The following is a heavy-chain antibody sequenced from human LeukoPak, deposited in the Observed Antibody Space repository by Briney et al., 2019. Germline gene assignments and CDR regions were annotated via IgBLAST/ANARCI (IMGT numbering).Heavy chain of an antibody. CDR2: IYYSGST. D-gene: IGHD3-10*01. CDR1: GGSISSYY. CDR3: VGEKSFFGEAI. J-gene: IGHJ3*02. V-gene: IGHV4-59*01. Sequence: SETLSLTCTVSGGSISSYYWSWIRQPPGKGLEWIGYIYYSGSTNYNPSLKSRVTISVDTFKSQVSLKVPSVTAADTAVYYCVGEKSFFGEAIWSQGTLVTVSS.